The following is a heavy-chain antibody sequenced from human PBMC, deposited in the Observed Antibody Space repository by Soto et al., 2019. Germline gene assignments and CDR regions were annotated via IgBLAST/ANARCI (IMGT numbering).Heavy chain of an antibody. J-gene: IGHJ4*02. CDR2: IYSGGST. CDR1: RFTVSSNY. D-gene: IGHD2-8*01. CDR3: ARNGDCTNGVCYVWYFDY. Sequence: GGSMRLSCAASRFTVSSNYMSWVRQAPGKGLEWVSVIYSGGSTYYADSVKGRFTISRANSKNTLYLQMNRLRAEDTAVYYCARNGDCTNGVCYVWYFDYWGQGTLVTVSS. V-gene: IGHV3-66*01.